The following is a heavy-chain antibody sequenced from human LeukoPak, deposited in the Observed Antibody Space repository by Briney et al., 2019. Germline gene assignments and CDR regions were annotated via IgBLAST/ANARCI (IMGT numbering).Heavy chain of an antibody. J-gene: IGHJ6*02. CDR1: GFTVSTTY. CDR3: ARGRYEFSAGMDV. Sequence: GGSLRLSCAASGFTVSTTYMSWVRQAPGKGLEWVSVIYSGGSTNFADSVRGRFTISRDNSKNTLYLQMNSLRAEDTAVYYCARGRYEFSAGMDVWGQGTTVTVSS. CDR2: IYSGGST. V-gene: IGHV3-53*01. D-gene: IGHD5-12*01.